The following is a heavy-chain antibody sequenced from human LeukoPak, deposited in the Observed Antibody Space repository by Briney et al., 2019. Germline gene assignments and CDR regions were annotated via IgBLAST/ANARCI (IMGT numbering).Heavy chain of an antibody. Sequence: GGSLRLSCAASGFTFSSYSMNWVRQAPGKGLEWVSYISSSSSTIYYADSVKGRFTISRDNAENSLYLQMNSLRAEDTAVYYCATAPNNYDSSGYDYWGQGTLVTVSS. J-gene: IGHJ4*02. CDR3: ATAPNNYDSSGYDY. D-gene: IGHD3-22*01. CDR1: GFTFSSYS. V-gene: IGHV3-48*01. CDR2: ISSSSSTI.